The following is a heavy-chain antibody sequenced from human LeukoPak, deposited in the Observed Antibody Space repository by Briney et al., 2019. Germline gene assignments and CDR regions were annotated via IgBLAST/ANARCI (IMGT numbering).Heavy chain of an antibody. CDR1: GYTFTGYY. Sequence: ASVKVSCKASGYTFTGYYMHWVRQAPGQGLEWVGWINPKSGGTTYARKFQGRVTTTRDTSISTAYMELSRLTSDDTAVYYCARGRQRDSGPYDPVFDYWGQGTLVTVSS. CDR3: ARGRQRDSGPYDPVFDY. J-gene: IGHJ4*02. D-gene: IGHD1-26*01. V-gene: IGHV1-2*02. CDR2: INPKSGGT.